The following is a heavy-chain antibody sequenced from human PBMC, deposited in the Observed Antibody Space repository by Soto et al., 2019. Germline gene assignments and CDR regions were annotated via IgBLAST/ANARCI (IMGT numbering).Heavy chain of an antibody. J-gene: IGHJ4*02. V-gene: IGHV3-53*01. CDR2: INSGGST. CDR3: ARDLEFMGSDRSIWVAVGY. Sequence: PGGSLRLSCAASGFTVSSNYMSWVRRAPGKGLEWVSVINSGGSTYYADSVKGRFTISRDNSKNTLYLQMNSLRAEDTAVYYCARDLEFMGSDRSIWVAVGYWGQGTLVTVSS. D-gene: IGHD1-26*01. CDR1: GFTVSSNY.